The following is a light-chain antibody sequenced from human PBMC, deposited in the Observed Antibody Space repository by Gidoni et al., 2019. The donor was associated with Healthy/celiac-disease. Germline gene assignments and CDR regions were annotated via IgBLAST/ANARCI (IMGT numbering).Light chain of an antibody. Sequence: ELVLTPSPATLSLSPGERATLPCRASQSVSSYLALYQQKPGQAPRLLIYDASNRATGIPARFSGSGSGTDFNLTISSLEPEDFAVYYCQQRSNGPPVGYTFGQGTKLEIK. CDR1: QSVSSY. V-gene: IGKV3-11*01. CDR3: QQRSNGPPVGYT. CDR2: DAS. J-gene: IGKJ2*01.